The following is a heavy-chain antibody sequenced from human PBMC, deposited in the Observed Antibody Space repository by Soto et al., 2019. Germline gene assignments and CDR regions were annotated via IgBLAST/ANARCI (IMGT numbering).Heavy chain of an antibody. J-gene: IGHJ4*02. D-gene: IGHD1-26*01. CDR3: ARGGGSDSFDY. CDR1: GASITFGGYS. Sequence: SETLSLTCPVSGASITFGGYSWSWIRQTPGKGLEWIGYINHLETTFYNPSFESRLTLSIDRAKNPFSLKLHSMSAADRAVYFCARGGGSDSFDYWGQGILVTVSS. V-gene: IGHV4-30-2*01. CDR2: INHLETT.